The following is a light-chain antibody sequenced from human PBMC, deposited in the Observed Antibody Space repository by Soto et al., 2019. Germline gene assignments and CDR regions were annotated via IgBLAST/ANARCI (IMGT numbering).Light chain of an antibody. Sequence: EIVMTQSPATLSVSPGEGATLSCRASESVSGDLAWYQQRPGQAPRLLIFGASTRAIGIPARFRGSGSGTEFTLTISSLQSEDFAVYYCQQYNNWPRTFGQGTKVEIK. CDR1: ESVSGD. J-gene: IGKJ1*01. CDR3: QQYNNWPRT. V-gene: IGKV3-15*01. CDR2: GAS.